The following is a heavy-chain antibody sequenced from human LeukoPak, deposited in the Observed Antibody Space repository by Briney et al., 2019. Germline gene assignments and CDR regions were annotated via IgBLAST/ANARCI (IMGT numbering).Heavy chain of an antibody. J-gene: IGHJ6*03. Sequence: PGGSLRLSCAASGFTFDDYAIHWVRQAPGKGLEWVSLISWDGGSTYYADSVKGRFTISRDNSKNSLYLQMNSLRAEDTALYYCAKDFVPRVDTAMSYYMDVWGKGTTVTVSS. V-gene: IGHV3-43D*03. D-gene: IGHD5-18*01. CDR2: ISWDGGST. CDR1: GFTFDDYA. CDR3: AKDFVPRVDTAMSYYMDV.